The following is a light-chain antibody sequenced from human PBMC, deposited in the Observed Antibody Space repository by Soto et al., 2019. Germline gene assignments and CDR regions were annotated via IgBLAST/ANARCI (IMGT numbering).Light chain of an antibody. V-gene: IGKV1-39*01. CDR2: AAS. CDR3: QQGYTTPQT. CDR1: QSISSY. Sequence: IQMTQSPSSLSASEGDRVTITCRASQSISSYLNWYPQEPGTAPKLLIYAASSLQSGVPSRFSGSGSGSDFTITVSSLRPEDVETYDCQQGYTTPQTFGQGTKVDIK. J-gene: IGKJ1*01.